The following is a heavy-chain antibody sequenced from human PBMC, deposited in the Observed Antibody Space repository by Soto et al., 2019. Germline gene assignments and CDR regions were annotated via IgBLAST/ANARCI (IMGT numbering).Heavy chain of an antibody. Sequence: XATLSLTFTVSGDSFNSENSYWNWIRQAPGKGPEWIGYIYYNGGTNYNPSLKSRATILLDTSTNQFSLTLTSVTAADTAVYYCARDGGQGRGVIGHYCGRGILVTVSS. D-gene: IGHD3-16*02. CDR2: IYYNGGT. CDR3: ARDGGQGRGVIGHY. V-gene: IGHV4-61*01. J-gene: IGHJ4*02. CDR1: GDSFNSENSY.